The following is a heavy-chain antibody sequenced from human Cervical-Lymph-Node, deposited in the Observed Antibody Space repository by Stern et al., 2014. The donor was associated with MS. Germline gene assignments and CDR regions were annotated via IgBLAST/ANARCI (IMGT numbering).Heavy chain of an antibody. CDR1: GYTFTTYG. D-gene: IGHD6-25*01. V-gene: IGHV1-18*04. J-gene: IGHJ4*02. CDR2: ISADNGNT. CDR3: ARSGTRVPRGY. Sequence: VQLVESGPEVKKPGASVKVSCKASGYTFTTYGIAWVRQAPGQGLEWMGWISADNGNTNYERKLQGRVPLTTNTTTSTAYMELRSLRSDDTAIYFCARSGTRVPRGYWGQGTLITVSS.